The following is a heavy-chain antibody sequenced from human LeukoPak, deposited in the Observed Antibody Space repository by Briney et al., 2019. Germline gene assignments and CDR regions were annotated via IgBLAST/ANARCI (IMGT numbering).Heavy chain of an antibody. D-gene: IGHD3-9*01. CDR3: ARDTPYYDILTGRRNMDV. V-gene: IGHV4-38-2*02. Sequence: PSETLSLTCAVSGYSISSGYYWGWIRQPPGKGLEWIGSMYHSGSTYYNPSLKSRVTISVDTSKNQFSLKLSSVTAADTAVYYCARDTPYYDILTGRRNMDVWGKGTTVTVSS. CDR1: GYSISSGYY. J-gene: IGHJ6*03. CDR2: MYHSGST.